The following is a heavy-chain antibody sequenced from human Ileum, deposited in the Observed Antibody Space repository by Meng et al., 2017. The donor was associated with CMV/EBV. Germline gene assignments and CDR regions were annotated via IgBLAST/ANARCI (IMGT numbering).Heavy chain of an antibody. CDR1: GFTFSSYS. CDR3: ASPRVPAAIYYYYGMDV. V-gene: IGHV3-21*01. CDR2: ISSSSSYI. D-gene: IGHD2-2*01. Sequence: GGSLRLSCAASGFTFSSYSMNWVRQAPGKGLEWVSSISSSSSYIYYADSVKGRFTISRDNAKNSLYLQMNSLRAEDTAVYYCASPRVPAAIYYYYGMDVWGQGTTVTSP. J-gene: IGHJ6*02.